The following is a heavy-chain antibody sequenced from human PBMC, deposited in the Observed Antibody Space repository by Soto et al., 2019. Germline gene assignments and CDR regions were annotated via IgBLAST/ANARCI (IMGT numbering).Heavy chain of an antibody. CDR1: GGSLSGNY. J-gene: IGHJ3*02. CDR2: INHRRNT. Sequence: QVQPQEWGAGLLKPSETLSLTCAVYGGSLSGNYWSWIRQTPGKGLEWIAEINHRRNTNYNQSLKSRVTISVDTSKNQFSLRLNSVTAADTAVYYCARGEFGIRYCSSTRSYCAFDIWGQGTLVTVSS. CDR3: ARGEFGIRYCSSTRSYCAFDI. V-gene: IGHV4-34*01. D-gene: IGHD2-2*01.